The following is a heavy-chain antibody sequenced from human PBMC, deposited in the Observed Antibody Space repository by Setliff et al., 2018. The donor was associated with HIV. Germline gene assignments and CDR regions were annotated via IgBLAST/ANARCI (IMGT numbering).Heavy chain of an antibody. CDR2: ISVHNDNS. J-gene: IGHJ4*02. V-gene: IGHV1-18*01. CDR3: ARDVGYCTATSCQTGSDY. CDR1: TNTFLNYG. D-gene: IGHD2-8*02. Sequence: ASVKVSCKASTNTFLNYGISWVRQAPGQGLEWMGWISVHNDNSNYAQRFRDRVTMTTDIPTSTAYMELRGLRSDDTAVYYCARDVGYCTATSCQTGSDYWGQGTLVTV.